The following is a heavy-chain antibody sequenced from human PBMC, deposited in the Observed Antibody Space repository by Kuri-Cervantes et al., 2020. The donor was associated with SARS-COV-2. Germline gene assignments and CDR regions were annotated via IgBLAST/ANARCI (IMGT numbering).Heavy chain of an antibody. V-gene: IGHV3-23*01. J-gene: IGHJ6*03. Sequence: GESLKISCAASGFTFSSYAMRWVRQAPGKGLEWVSPISGSGGSTYYADSVKGRFTISRDNSKNMLYLEVNSLRAEDTAVYYCARNHSMDVWGTGTAVTVSS. CDR2: ISGSGGST. CDR1: GFTFSSYA. CDR3: ARNHSMDV.